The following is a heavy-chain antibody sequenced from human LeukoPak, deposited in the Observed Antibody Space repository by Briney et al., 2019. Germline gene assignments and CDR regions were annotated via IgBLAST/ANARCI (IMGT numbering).Heavy chain of an antibody. V-gene: IGHV3-48*04. CDR2: ISSSGSTI. J-gene: IGHJ3*02. CDR3: AREPVYSNSWGAFDI. Sequence: PGGSLRLSCTVSGFTVSSNPWNWVRQAPGKGLEWVSYISSSGSTIYYADSVKGRFTISRDNAKNSLYLQMNSLRAEDTAVYYCAREPVYSNSWGAFDIWGQGTMVTVSS. CDR1: GFTVSSNP. D-gene: IGHD2/OR15-2a*01.